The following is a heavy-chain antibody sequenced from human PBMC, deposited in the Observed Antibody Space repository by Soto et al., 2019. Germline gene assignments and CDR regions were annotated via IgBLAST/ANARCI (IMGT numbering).Heavy chain of an antibody. J-gene: IGHJ4*02. CDR1: GGTFSSYA. V-gene: IGHV1-69*13. D-gene: IGHD3-3*01. CDR2: IIPIFGIA. CDR3: AGGKLLEWLSSSFGC. Sequence: SVKVSCKASGGTFSSYAISWVRQAPGQGLEWMGGIIPIFGIANYAQKFQGRVTITADESTSTAYMELSSLRSEDTAVYYCAGGKLLEWLSSSFGCWGQGSLVTVSS.